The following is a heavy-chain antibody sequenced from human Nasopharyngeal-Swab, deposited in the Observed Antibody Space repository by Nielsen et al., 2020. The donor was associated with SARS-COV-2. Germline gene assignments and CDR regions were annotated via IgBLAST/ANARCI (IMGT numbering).Heavy chain of an antibody. Sequence: SETLSLTCTVSGGSISGYYWSWLRQPPGKGLEWIGNIYYTGSTNYNPSLTSRVTISVDTSKNQFSLKLSSVTAADTAVYYCARHEYSSSVDYWGQGTLVTVSS. CDR1: GGSISGYY. CDR2: IYYTGST. D-gene: IGHD6-6*01. V-gene: IGHV4-59*08. CDR3: ARHEYSSSVDY. J-gene: IGHJ4*02.